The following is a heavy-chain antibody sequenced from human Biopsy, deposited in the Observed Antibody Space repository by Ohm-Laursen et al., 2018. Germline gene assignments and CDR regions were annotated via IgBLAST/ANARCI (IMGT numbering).Heavy chain of an antibody. CDR2: INPSGATT. Sequence: ASVYVSRTPSGYSFTSYYIHWVRQAPGQGLEWMGMINPSGATTSYPQIFQGRVTMTRDTSKNTVYMELSSLRSADTAVYFCARHKGWYGDLYCFDFWGQGTLVTVSS. J-gene: IGHJ4*02. V-gene: IGHV1-46*01. CDR3: ARHKGWYGDLYCFDF. D-gene: IGHD6-19*01. CDR1: GYSFTSYY.